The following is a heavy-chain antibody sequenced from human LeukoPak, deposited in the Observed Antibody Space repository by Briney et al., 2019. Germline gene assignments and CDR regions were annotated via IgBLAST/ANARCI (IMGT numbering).Heavy chain of an antibody. CDR2: IKQDGSEK. CDR1: GFTVSSNY. V-gene: IGHV3-7*03. Sequence: GGSLRLSCAASGFTVSSNYMSWVRQAPGKGLEWVANIKQDGSEKYYVDSVKGRFTISRDNAKNSLYLQMNSLRAEDTAVYYCAKVWQQLVAYFDYWGQGTLVTVSS. CDR3: AKVWQQLVAYFDY. D-gene: IGHD6-13*01. J-gene: IGHJ4*02.